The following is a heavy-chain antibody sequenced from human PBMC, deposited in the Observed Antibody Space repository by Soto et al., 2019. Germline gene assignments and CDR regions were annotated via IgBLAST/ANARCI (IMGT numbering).Heavy chain of an antibody. CDR3: PTGHLQEHAYDT. Sequence: DVQLVESGGGLSQPGGSLRLSCAAFGLTVSGRKYISWVRQAPGKRLEWVSALYDVDGTYYADSVKGRVTTHIDSSRTIVYLQMNSLRLDDKPVYSCPTGHLQEHAYDTWAQGTKVPGSS. CDR1: GLTVSGRKY. V-gene: IGHV3-53*01. CDR2: LYDVDGT. D-gene: IGHD4-4*01. J-gene: IGHJ3*02.